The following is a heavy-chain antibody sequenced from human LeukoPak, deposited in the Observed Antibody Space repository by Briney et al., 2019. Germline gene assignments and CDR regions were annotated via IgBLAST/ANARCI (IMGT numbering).Heavy chain of an antibody. D-gene: IGHD6-19*01. CDR2: IYWNDDK. V-gene: IGHV2-5*01. CDR3: AHSRSSGWFRYYFDY. Sequence: SGPTLVKPTQTLTLTCTFSGFSLSTSGVGVCWILQPPGRPLEWLALIYWNDDKRYSPSLKSRLTITKDTSKNQVVLTMTNMDPVDTATYYCAHSRSSGWFRYYFDYWGQGTLVTVSS. J-gene: IGHJ4*02. CDR1: GFSLSTSGVG.